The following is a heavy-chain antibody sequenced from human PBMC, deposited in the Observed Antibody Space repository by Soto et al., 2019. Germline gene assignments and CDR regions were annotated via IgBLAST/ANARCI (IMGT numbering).Heavy chain of an antibody. CDR1: GGSISSGDYY. CDR2: IYYSGST. J-gene: IGHJ5*02. Sequence: SETLSLTCTVSGGSISSGDYYWSWIRQPPGKGLEWIGYIYYSGSTYYNPSLKSRVTISVDTSKNQFSLKLSSVTAADTAVYYCARTYDSSGYYSNWFDPWGQGTLVTVSS. V-gene: IGHV4-30-4*01. D-gene: IGHD3-22*01. CDR3: ARTYDSSGYYSNWFDP.